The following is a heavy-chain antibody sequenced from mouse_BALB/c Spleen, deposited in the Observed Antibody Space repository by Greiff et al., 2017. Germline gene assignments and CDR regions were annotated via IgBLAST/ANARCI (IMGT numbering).Heavy chain of an antibody. CDR2: IRNKANGYTT. V-gene: IGHV7-3*02. J-gene: IGHJ2*01. CDR3: ARDVTTVGFDD. D-gene: IGHD1-1*01. Sequence: DVKLVESGGGLVQPGGSLRLSCATSGFTFTDYYMSWVRQPPGKALEWLGFIRNKANGYTTEYSVSVKGRFTISRDNSQSILYLQMNTLRAEDSATYYGARDVTTVGFDDWGEGTTLTVSS. CDR1: GFTFTDYY.